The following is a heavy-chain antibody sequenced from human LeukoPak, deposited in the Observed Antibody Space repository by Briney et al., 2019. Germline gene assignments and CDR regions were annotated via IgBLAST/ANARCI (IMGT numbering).Heavy chain of an antibody. CDR2: IIPIFGTA. V-gene: IGHV1-69*13. D-gene: IGHD1-26*01. CDR1: GGTFSSYA. Sequence: SVKVSCKASGGTFSSYAISWVRQAPGQGLEWMGGIIPIFGTANYAQKSQGRVTITADESTSTAYMELSSLRSEDTAVYYCARTYIVGATTEYYYYYYMDVWGKGTTVTIFS. CDR3: ARTYIVGATTEYYYYYYMDV. J-gene: IGHJ6*03.